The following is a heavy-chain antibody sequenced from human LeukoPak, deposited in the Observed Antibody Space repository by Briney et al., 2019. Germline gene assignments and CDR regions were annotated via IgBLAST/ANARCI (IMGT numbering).Heavy chain of an antibody. Sequence: PGRSLRLSCAASGFTFSSYGMHWVRQAPGKGLEWVAVISYDGSNKYYADSVKGRFTISRDNSKNTLYLQMNSLRAEDTAVYYCAKSIWFGEDRRGFFDYWGQGTLVTVSS. V-gene: IGHV3-30*18. J-gene: IGHJ4*02. CDR2: ISYDGSNK. CDR1: GFTFSSYG. D-gene: IGHD3-10*01. CDR3: AKSIWFGEDRRGFFDY.